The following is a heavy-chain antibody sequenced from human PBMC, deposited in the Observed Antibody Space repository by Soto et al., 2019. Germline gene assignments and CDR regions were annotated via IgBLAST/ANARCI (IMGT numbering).Heavy chain of an antibody. CDR3: AKEIEVAGDLDY. CDR1: GFTFSTYG. D-gene: IGHD6-19*01. CDR2: VSSDGKTK. V-gene: IGHV3-30*18. Sequence: LRLSCVASGFTFSTYGIHWVRQAPGKGLEWVGVVSSDGKTKYYADSVKGRFTISRDNSKNTMYLQMASLRPEDTAVYYCAKEIEVAGDLDYWGPGTLVTV. J-gene: IGHJ4*01.